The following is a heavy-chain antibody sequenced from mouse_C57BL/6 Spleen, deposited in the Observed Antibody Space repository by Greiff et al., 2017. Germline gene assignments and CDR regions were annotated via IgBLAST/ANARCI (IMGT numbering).Heavy chain of an antibody. D-gene: IGHD2-5*01. J-gene: IGHJ4*01. CDR2: IWSGGST. V-gene: IGHV2-2*01. CDR1: GFSLTSYG. CDR3: ARNAYYSNWGYYAMDY. Sequence: QVQLQQSGPGLVQPSQSLSITCTVSGFSLTSYGVHWVRQSPGKGLEWLGVIWSGGSTDYNAAFISRLSISKDNSKSQVFFKMNSLQADDTAIYYCARNAYYSNWGYYAMDYWGQGTSVTVSS.